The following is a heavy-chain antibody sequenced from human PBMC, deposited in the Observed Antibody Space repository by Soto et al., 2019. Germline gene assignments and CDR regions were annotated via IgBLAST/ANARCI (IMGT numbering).Heavy chain of an antibody. V-gene: IGHV1-69*01. J-gene: IGHJ4*02. CDR1: GGTFSSYA. CDR2: IIPIFGTA. Sequence: QVQLVQSGAEVKKPGSSVKVSCKASGGTFSSYAISWVRQAPGQGLEWMGGIIPIFGTANYAQKFQGRVTITADESTSTAYMELSRLRSEDTAVYYCASSGSWGDLLNPGNYWGQGTLVTVSS. D-gene: IGHD1-26*01. CDR3: ASSGSWGDLLNPGNY.